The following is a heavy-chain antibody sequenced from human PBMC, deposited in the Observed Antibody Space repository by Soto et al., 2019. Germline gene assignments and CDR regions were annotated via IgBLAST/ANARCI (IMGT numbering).Heavy chain of an antibody. V-gene: IGHV4-59*01. CDR1: GGSISSYY. D-gene: IGHD2-2*01. J-gene: IGHJ5*02. CDR2: IYYSGST. Sequence: QVQLQESGPGLVKPSETLSLTCTVSGGSISSYYWSWIRQPPGKGLEWNGYIYYSGSTNYNPSLKSRVTISVDTSKNQFSLKLSSVTAADTAVYYCARATCSSTSCYGWLVWFDPWGQGTLVTVSS. CDR3: ARATCSSTSCYGWLVWFDP.